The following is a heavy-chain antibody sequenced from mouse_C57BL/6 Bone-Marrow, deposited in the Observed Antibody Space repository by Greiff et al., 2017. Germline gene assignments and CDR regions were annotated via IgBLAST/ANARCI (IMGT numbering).Heavy chain of an antibody. Sequence: EVKLVESGPGLVKPSQSLSLTCSVTGYSITSGYYWNWIRQFPGNKLEWMGYISYDGSNNYNPSLKNRISITRDTSKNQFFLKLNSVTTEDTATYYCARDQGLRRFAYWGQGTLVTVSA. V-gene: IGHV3-6*01. J-gene: IGHJ3*01. CDR1: GYSITSGYY. CDR2: ISYDGSN. D-gene: IGHD2-4*01. CDR3: ARDQGLRRFAY.